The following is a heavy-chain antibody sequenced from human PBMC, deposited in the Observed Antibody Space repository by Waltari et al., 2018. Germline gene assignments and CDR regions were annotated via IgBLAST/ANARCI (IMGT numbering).Heavy chain of an antibody. CDR2: ISGSGGTT. CDR3: ATWTGGSLGAFDN. V-gene: IGHV3-23*04. J-gene: IGHJ3*02. D-gene: IGHD7-27*01. CDR1: GFPFSNYG. Sequence: EVRLVESGGGLVQPGGSLTLSCAASGFPFSNYGMSWVRQAPGKGLECVSTISGSGGTTFYADSVKGRFTMSKDNSKNTLFLQMNSLRFDDTAEYYCATWTGGSLGAFDNWGQGTMVTVSS.